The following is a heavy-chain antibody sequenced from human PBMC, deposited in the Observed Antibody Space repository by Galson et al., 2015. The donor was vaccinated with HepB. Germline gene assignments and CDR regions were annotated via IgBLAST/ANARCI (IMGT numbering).Heavy chain of an antibody. J-gene: IGHJ2*01. V-gene: IGHV1-3*01. CDR1: GYTLTDHA. CDR3: AREGASGQLGPDWYFDL. CDR2: INAGNGNT. Sequence: SVKVSCKASGYTLTDHAIHWVRQAPGQRLEWMGWINAGNGNTRYSQKLQGRVPITGDTSANTAYMELTSLRYEDTAVLYCAREGASGQLGPDWYFDLWGRGTLVTVST. D-gene: IGHD6-6*01.